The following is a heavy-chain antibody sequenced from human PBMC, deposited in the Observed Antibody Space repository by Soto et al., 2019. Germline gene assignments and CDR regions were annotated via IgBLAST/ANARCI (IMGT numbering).Heavy chain of an antibody. CDR2: IYYSGST. V-gene: IGHV4-31*03. CDR3: ARDPMIDYGDSDAFDI. Sequence: SETLSLTCTVSGGSISSGGYYWSWIRQHPGKSLEWIGYIYYSGSTYYNPSLKSRVTISVDTSKNQFSLKLSSVTAADTAVYYCARDPMIDYGDSDAFDIWGQGTMVTVSS. J-gene: IGHJ3*02. D-gene: IGHD4-17*01. CDR1: GGSISSGGYY.